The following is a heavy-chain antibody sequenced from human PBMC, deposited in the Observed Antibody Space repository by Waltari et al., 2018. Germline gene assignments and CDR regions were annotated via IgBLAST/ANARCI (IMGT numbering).Heavy chain of an antibody. CDR2: IYYSGST. CDR1: GGSISSSSYY. J-gene: IGHJ3*02. D-gene: IGHD3-3*01. Sequence: QLQLQESGPGLVKPSETLSLTCTVSGGSISSSSYYWGWIRQPPGKGLEWIGSIYYSGSTYYNPFLKSRVTISVDTSKNQFSLKLSSVTAADTAVYYCARDPIFGVVTDAFDIWGQGTMVTVSS. CDR3: ARDPIFGVVTDAFDI. V-gene: IGHV4-39*07.